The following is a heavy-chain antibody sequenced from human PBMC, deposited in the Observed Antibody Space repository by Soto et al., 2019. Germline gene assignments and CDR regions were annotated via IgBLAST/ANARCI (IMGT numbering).Heavy chain of an antibody. D-gene: IGHD1-26*01. J-gene: IGHJ4*02. V-gene: IGHV3-64*01. Sequence: EVQLVESGGGLVQPGGSLRLSCAASGFTFSSYAMHWVRQAPGKGLEYVSTINSNGGSTYYANSVKGRFTISRDNSKNTLYLQMGSLRAEDMAVYCCARAGSYYFDYWGQGTLVTVSS. CDR3: ARAGSYYFDY. CDR2: INSNGGST. CDR1: GFTFSSYA.